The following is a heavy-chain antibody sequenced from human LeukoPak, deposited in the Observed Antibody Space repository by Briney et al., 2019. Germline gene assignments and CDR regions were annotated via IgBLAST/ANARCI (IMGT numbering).Heavy chain of an antibody. J-gene: IGHJ3*02. CDR1: TFTFSSYG. CDR3: AKDRTSAWTLDAFDI. V-gene: IGHV3-33*06. Sequence: GSLRLSCAASTFTFSSYGMQWVRQAPGKGLEWAAGIWHDGSTKYYADSVKGRFTISRDNSKNTLYLQMNSLRVEETAVYYCAKDRTSAWTLDAFDIWGQGTMVTVSS. CDR2: IWHDGSTK. D-gene: IGHD2-2*01.